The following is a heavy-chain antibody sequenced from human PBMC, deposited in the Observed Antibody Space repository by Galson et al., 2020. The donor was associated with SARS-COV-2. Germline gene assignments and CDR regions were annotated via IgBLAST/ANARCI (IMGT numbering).Heavy chain of an antibody. D-gene: IGHD3-3*01. V-gene: IGHV4-39*07. J-gene: IGHJ4*02. CDR2: NYYSGST. Sequence: SEPMSLTCTVSGDSISSSIYYWAWIRQPPGKGLEWIGSNYYSGSTYYNPSLKSRVTISVATSKHQVSLRLGSVTDADTAVYYCAGESWRAVLDYWGQGTLVTVSS. CDR3: AGESWRAVLDY. CDR1: GDSISSSIYY.